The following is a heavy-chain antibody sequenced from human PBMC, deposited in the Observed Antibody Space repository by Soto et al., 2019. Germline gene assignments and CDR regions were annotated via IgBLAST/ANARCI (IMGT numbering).Heavy chain of an antibody. D-gene: IGHD6-19*01. CDR3: AREPTPYTSGWYIDY. V-gene: IGHV3-21*01. CDR2: INSGSSHI. Sequence: GGSLRLSCAAAGFTFNSYSMNWVRQAPGKGLEWVSSINSGSSHIYYADSVKGRFTVSRDNSKNSLFLQMNSLRPEDTAVYYCAREPTPYTSGWYIDYWGQGTLVTVSS. CDR1: GFTFNSYS. J-gene: IGHJ4*02.